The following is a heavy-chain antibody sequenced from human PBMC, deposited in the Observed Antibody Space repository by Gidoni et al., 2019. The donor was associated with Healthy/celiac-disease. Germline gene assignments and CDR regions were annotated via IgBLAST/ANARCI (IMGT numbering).Heavy chain of an antibody. V-gene: IGHV4-31*03. CDR1: GGSISSGGYY. CDR2: IYYSGST. D-gene: IGHD3-22*01. CDR3: AREEDSSGSWIDY. J-gene: IGHJ4*02. Sequence: QVQLQESGPGLVKPSQTLSITCTVSGGSISSGGYYWSWIRQHPGKGLEWMVYIYYSGSTYYNPSLKLRVPISVDTSNNQFSLKLRSVTAADTAVYYCAREEDSSGSWIDYWGQGTLVTVSS.